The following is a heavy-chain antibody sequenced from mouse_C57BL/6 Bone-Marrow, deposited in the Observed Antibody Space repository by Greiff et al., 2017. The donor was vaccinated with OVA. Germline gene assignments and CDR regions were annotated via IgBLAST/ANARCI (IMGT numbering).Heavy chain of an antibody. J-gene: IGHJ3*01. CDR2: INPYNGDT. CDR1: GYSFTGYF. CDR3: ARIPIGYGFAY. V-gene: IGHV1-20*01. Sequence: EVQLQQSGPELVKPGDSVKISCKASGYSFTGYFMNWVMQSHGKSLEWIGRINPYNGDTFYNQKFKGKATLTVDKSSSTAHMELRSLTSEDSAVYYCARIPIGYGFAYWGQGTLVTVSA. D-gene: IGHD3-2*02.